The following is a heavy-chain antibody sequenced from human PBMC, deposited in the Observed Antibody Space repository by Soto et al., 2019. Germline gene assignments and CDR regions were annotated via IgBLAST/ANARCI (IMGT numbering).Heavy chain of an antibody. CDR1: GFTFSRYE. D-gene: IGHD3-22*01. CDR3: ARSSGHYRPFDS. Sequence: GGSLRLSCAASGFTFSRYEMNWVRQAPGKGLEWVSHITSPSDTIYYADSVKGRFTISRDNAESSLYLQMNSLRAEDTAVYYCARSSGHYRPFDSWGQGTLVTVS. J-gene: IGHJ4*02. CDR2: ITSPSDTI. V-gene: IGHV3-48*03.